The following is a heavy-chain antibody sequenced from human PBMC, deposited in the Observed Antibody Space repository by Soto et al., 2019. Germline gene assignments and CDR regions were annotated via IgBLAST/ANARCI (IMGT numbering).Heavy chain of an antibody. CDR2: IYPGDSDT. Sequence: GESLKISCMGSGNTFRNHWISWVRQMPGKGLEWMGIIYPGDSDTRYNPSFQGQVSISADKSITTAYLQWRSLKASDTAMYYCARYYNWNPPYNWFDLWGQGTQVTVSS. V-gene: IGHV5-51*01. J-gene: IGHJ5*02. CDR1: GNTFRNHW. D-gene: IGHD1-20*01. CDR3: ARYYNWNPPYNWFDL.